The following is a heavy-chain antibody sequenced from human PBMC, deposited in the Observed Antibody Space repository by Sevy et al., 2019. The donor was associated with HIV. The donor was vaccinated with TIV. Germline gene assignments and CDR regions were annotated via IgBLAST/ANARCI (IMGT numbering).Heavy chain of an antibody. Sequence: GGSLRLSCAASGFTFSSYGMHWVRQAPGKGLEWVAFIRYDGSNKYYADSVKGRFTISRDNSKNTLYLQMNSLRAEDTAVYYCAKDLRTHGGNSDDAFDIWGQGTMVTVSS. CDR3: AKDLRTHGGNSDDAFDI. CDR2: IRYDGSNK. V-gene: IGHV3-30*02. D-gene: IGHD2-21*02. CDR1: GFTFSSYG. J-gene: IGHJ3*02.